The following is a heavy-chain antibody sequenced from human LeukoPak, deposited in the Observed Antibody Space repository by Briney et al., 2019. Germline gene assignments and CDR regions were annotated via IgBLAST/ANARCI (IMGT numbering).Heavy chain of an antibody. CDR2: IYTTGKT. CDR3: ARHGYTASHYFLDF. CDR1: SGSINSYY. Sequence: PSETLSLTCTVSSGSINSYYWGWVRRPAGRGLEWIGRIYTTGKTDYNPSLKSRLTMSVDTSKRQFSLNLRSVTAADTAIYYCARHGYTASHYFLDFWSQGTLVTVSS. J-gene: IGHJ4*02. V-gene: IGHV4-4*07. D-gene: IGHD3-16*01.